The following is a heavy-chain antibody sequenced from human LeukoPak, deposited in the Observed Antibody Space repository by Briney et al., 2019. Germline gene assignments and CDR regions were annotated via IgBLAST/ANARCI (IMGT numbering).Heavy chain of an antibody. CDR1: GFTFSSCA. CDR3: AKGGGGYWDYYYYYYMDV. CDR2: IRGSGGST. D-gene: IGHD3-22*01. Sequence: GGSLRLSCAASGFTFSSCAMSWVRQAPGKGLEWLSAIRGSGGSTYYADSVKGRFTISRDNSKNTLYLQMNSLRAEDTAVYYCAKGGGGYWDYYYYYYMDVWGKGTTVTVSS. V-gene: IGHV3-23*01. J-gene: IGHJ6*03.